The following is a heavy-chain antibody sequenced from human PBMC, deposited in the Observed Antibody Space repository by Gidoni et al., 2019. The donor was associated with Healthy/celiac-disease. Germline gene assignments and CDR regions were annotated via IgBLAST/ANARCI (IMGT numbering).Heavy chain of an antibody. CDR1: GFTFSSYG. CDR3: ATGGVVGATAFDY. V-gene: IGHV3-30*03. D-gene: IGHD1-26*01. J-gene: IGHJ4*02. CDR2: ISYEGSNK. Sequence: QVQLVESGGGVVQPGRSLRLPCAASGFTFSSYGMHWLRQAPGKGLEWVAVISYEGSNKYYADTVKGRFTISRGNSKNTLYLQMNSLRAEDTAVYYCATGGVVGATAFDYWGQGTLVTVSS.